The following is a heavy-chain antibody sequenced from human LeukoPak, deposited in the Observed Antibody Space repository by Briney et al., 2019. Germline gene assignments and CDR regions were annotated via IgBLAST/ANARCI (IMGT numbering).Heavy chain of an antibody. CDR2: INNDGSYT. D-gene: IGHD3-10*01. J-gene: IGHJ1*01. Sequence: GSLRLSCAASGLTFSNSWMHWARQAPGKGLLWVSRINNDGSYTSYADSVKGRFTISRDNAKNTLNLQMNSLRAEDTAVYYCARVSGLGTNEYYQYWGQGTLVTVHS. CDR1: GLTFSNSW. CDR3: ARVSGLGTNEYYQY. V-gene: IGHV3-74*01.